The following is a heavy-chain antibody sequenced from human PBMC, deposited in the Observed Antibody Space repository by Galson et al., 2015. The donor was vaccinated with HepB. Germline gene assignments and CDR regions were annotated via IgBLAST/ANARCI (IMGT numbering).Heavy chain of an antibody. CDR2: INPNSGGT. D-gene: IGHD2-15*01. V-gene: IGHV1-2*06. CDR1: GYSLTGYY. CDR3: AREFKQVAATKDTRNWFDP. Sequence: SVKVSCKASGYSLTGYYMHWVRQAPGQGLEWMGRINPNSGGTNYAQKFQGRVTMTRDTSISTAYMELSRQRSDDTAVYYCAREFKQVAATKDTRNWFDPWGQGTLVTVSS. J-gene: IGHJ5*02.